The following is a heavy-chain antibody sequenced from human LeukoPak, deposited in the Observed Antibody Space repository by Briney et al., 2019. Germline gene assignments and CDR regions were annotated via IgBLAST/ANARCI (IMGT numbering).Heavy chain of an antibody. CDR1: GGSISSSIYY. J-gene: IGHJ4*02. CDR2: ISYSGNT. CDR3: ARHDYDGTYDN. D-gene: IGHD3-16*01. Sequence: PSETLSLTCTVSGGSISSSIYYWGWIRQPPGKGLGWIGSISYSGNTYYNPSLKSRVTISVDTSKNQFSLKLTSVTAADRAVYYCARHDYDGTYDNWGQGTLVTVSS. V-gene: IGHV4-39*01.